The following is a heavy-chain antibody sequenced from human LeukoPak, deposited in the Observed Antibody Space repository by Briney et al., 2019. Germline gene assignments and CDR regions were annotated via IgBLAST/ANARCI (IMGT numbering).Heavy chain of an antibody. D-gene: IGHD6-6*01. J-gene: IGHJ4*02. Sequence: PGRSLRLSCTASGFTFSNYGMHWVRQAPGKGLEWVAVISFDGNNNAYLDSVKGRFTISRDNSKNTLYLHMNSLKAEDTAVYYCAKSVGAQPGFDFWGQGTLVTVSS. CDR1: GFTFSNYG. V-gene: IGHV3-30*18. CDR3: AKSVGAQPGFDF. CDR2: ISFDGNNN.